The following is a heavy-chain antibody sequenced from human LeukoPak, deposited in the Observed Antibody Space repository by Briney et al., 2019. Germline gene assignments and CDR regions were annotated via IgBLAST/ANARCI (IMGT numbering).Heavy chain of an antibody. V-gene: IGHV3-53*01. CDR3: AREAVTRNYFDY. D-gene: IGHD4-17*01. CDR1: GFTVSDDY. CDR2: IYSGGST. J-gene: IGHJ4*02. Sequence: GGSLRLSCAASGFTVSDDYLAWVRQAPGTGLEWISVIYSGGSTYYADSVKGRFTISRDNSKNTLFLQMNSLRAEDTAVYYCAREAVTRNYFDYWGQGTLVTVSS.